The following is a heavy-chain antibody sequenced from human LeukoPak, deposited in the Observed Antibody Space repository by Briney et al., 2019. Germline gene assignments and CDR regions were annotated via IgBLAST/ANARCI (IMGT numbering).Heavy chain of an antibody. CDR3: AREGDDFWSGYYSAYYYYGMDV. D-gene: IGHD3-3*01. V-gene: IGHV1-69*01. CDR1: GGTFSSYA. Sequence: SVKVSCKASGGTFSSYAISWVRQAPGQGLEWMGGIIPIFGTANYAQKFQGRVTITADESTSTAYMELSSLRSDDTAVYYCAREGDDFWSGYYSAYYYYGMDVWGQGTTVTVSS. CDR2: IIPIFGTA. J-gene: IGHJ6*02.